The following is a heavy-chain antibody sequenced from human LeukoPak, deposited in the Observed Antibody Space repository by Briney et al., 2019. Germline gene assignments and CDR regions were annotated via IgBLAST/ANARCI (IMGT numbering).Heavy chain of an antibody. CDR3: VRHGNRIFDY. V-gene: IGHV3-7*01. D-gene: IGHD1-14*01. Sequence: PGGSLRLSCAASGFTFSNYWMSWVRQAPGKGLEWVANIKQDGSEKYYVDSVKGRFTISRDNAKNSLYLQLSSLRAEDTAVYYCVRHGNRIFDYWGQGTLVTVSS. J-gene: IGHJ4*02. CDR2: IKQDGSEK. CDR1: GFTFSNYW.